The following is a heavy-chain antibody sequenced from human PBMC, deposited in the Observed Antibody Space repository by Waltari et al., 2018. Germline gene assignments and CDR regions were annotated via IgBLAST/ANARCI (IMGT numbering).Heavy chain of an antibody. D-gene: IGHD3-22*01. J-gene: IGHJ4*02. CDR1: GFTFSSYA. CDR2: ISGSGGST. V-gene: IGHV3-23*01. Sequence: EVQLLESGGGLVQPGGSLRLSCAASGFTFSSYAMSWVRQAPGKGLEWVSAISGSGGSTYYADTVKGRFTISRDNAKNTLYLQMNSLRAEDTAVYYCAKGSDSSGYYGLFYWGQGTLVTVSS. CDR3: AKGSDSSGYYGLFY.